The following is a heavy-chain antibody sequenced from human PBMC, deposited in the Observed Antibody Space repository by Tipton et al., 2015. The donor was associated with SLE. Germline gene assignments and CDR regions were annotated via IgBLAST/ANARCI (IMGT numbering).Heavy chain of an antibody. V-gene: IGHV3-74*01. CDR2: MNSDGSNV. Sequence: SLRLSCAASGFNFRRHWVDWVRQVPGKGLVWLSRMNSDGSNVFYADSVMGRVTISRDNAKNTVYLQMNSLRAEDSALYYCVREGDTAFDYWGQGTLVSVSS. CDR1: GFNFRRHW. D-gene: IGHD5-18*01. J-gene: IGHJ4*02. CDR3: VREGDTAFDY.